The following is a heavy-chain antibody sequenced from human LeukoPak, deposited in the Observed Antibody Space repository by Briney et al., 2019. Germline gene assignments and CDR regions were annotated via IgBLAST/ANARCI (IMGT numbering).Heavy chain of an antibody. V-gene: IGHV1-2*02. CDR3: AREGGGSYTAVDY. CDR1: GYTFTGYY. CDR2: INPNSGGT. D-gene: IGHD1-26*01. J-gene: IGHJ4*02. Sequence: ASVKVSCKVSGYTFTGYYMHWVRQAPGQGLEWMGWINPNSGGTNYAQKFQGRVTMTRDTSISTAYMELSRLRSDDTAVYYCAREGGGSYTAVDYWGQGTLVTVSS.